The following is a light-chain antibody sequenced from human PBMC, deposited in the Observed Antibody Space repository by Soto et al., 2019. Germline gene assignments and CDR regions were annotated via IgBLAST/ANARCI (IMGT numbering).Light chain of an antibody. CDR1: MRDVGAYNL. Sequence: SALTQPASVSGSAGQSITISCSGTMRDVGAYNLVSWYQQHPGTAPKLIIYEVRNRPSGISSRFSGSRSGNTASLTISGLQPEDEGGYYCSAYTARSTLVFGGGTKLTVL. CDR2: EVR. J-gene: IGLJ3*02. V-gene: IGLV2-14*01. CDR3: SAYTARSTLV.